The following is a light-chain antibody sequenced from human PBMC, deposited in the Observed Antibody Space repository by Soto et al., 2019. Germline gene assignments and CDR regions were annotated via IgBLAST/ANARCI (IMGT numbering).Light chain of an antibody. J-gene: IGKJ1*01. V-gene: IGKV1-5*01. CDR2: DAS. CDR3: QQYNSYPWT. CDR1: QGISSW. Sequence: DILMTQSPSTLSASVGDRVTITCRASQGISSWLAWYQQKPGKAPKLLIYDASSLESGVPSRFSGSGSGTEFTLTISSLQPDDFATYYCQQYNSYPWTFGQGTKVEIK.